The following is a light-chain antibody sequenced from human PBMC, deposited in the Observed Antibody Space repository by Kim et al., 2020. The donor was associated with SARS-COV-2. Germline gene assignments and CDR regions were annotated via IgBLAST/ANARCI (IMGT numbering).Light chain of an antibody. V-gene: IGKV3-20*01. J-gene: IGKJ4*01. Sequence: PGEGAALSFRASQTVNNYLAWYQQKPGQAPRLLIYWVSSRATGIPDRFSGSGCGTDFTLTISRLEPEDFAVFYCQQYAGSPLSATFGGGTKVDIK. CDR2: WVS. CDR1: QTVNNY. CDR3: QQYAGSPLSAT.